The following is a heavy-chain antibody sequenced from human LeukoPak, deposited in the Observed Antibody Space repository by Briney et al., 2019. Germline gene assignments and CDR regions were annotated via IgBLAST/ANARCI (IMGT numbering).Heavy chain of an antibody. CDR2: IKQGGSDR. D-gene: IGHD2-21*02. J-gene: IGHJ3*02. Sequence: GGSLTLSCAASGFPLYDYWMMWLPHAPGGAREWVANIKQGGSDRYHVVSVKGRFAIYRDNAEHSLYLKIHSMKAEDTAVYYCARYGNGTGLAHCSFDIWGQGTMVTVSS. V-gene: IGHV3-7*01. CDR1: GFPLYDYW. CDR3: ARYGNGTGLAHCSFDI.